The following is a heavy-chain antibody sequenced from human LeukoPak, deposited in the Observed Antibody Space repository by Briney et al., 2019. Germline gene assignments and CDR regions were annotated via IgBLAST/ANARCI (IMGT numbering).Heavy chain of an antibody. V-gene: IGHV4-59*01. D-gene: IGHD4-17*01. J-gene: IGHJ3*02. CDR2: IYYSGST. Sequence: SETLPLTCTVSGGSISSYYWSWIRQPPGKGLEWIGYIYYSGSTKYNPSLKSRVTISVDTSKNQFSLKLSSVTAADTAVYYCARDRQATTAYDAFDIWGRGTMVTVSS. CDR1: GGSISSYY. CDR3: ARDRQATTAYDAFDI.